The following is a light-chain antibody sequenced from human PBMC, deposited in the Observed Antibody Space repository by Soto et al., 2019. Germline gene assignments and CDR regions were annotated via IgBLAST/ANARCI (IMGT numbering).Light chain of an antibody. CDR2: EVT. Sequence: QSALTQPPSASGSPGQSVTISCTGTSSDIGGYDHVSWYQQHPGKAPKVVIYEVTKRPSGVPDRFSGFKAGNTASLTVFGLQAEDEADYYCSSYIVSKEDVLFGGGTKLTVL. CDR1: SSDIGGYDH. CDR3: SSYIVSKEDVL. J-gene: IGLJ2*01. V-gene: IGLV2-8*01.